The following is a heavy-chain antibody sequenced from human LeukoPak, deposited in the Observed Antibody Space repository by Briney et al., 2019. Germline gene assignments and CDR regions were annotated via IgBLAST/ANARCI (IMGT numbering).Heavy chain of an antibody. V-gene: IGHV3-33*01. CDR3: AREGGSSGFDY. D-gene: IGHD2-15*01. Sequence: GGSLRPSCAASGFTFSSYGMHWVRQAPGKGLEWVAVIWYDGSNKYYADSVKGRFTISRDNSKNTLYLQMNSLRAEDTAVYYCAREGGSSGFDYWGQGTLVTVSS. J-gene: IGHJ4*02. CDR2: IWYDGSNK. CDR1: GFTFSSYG.